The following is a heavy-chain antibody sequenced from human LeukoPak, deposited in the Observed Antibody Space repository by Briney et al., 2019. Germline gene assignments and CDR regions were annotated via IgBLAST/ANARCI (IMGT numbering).Heavy chain of an antibody. Sequence: RGSLRLSSAASGFTFSSYSMNWVRQAPGKGLEWVSSISSSSSYIYYADSVKGRFTISRDNAKNSLYLQMNSLRAEDTAVYYCAREGGGATEFDPWGQGTLVTVSS. CDR2: ISSSSSYI. J-gene: IGHJ5*02. CDR1: GFTFSSYS. D-gene: IGHD1-26*01. CDR3: AREGGGATEFDP. V-gene: IGHV3-21*01.